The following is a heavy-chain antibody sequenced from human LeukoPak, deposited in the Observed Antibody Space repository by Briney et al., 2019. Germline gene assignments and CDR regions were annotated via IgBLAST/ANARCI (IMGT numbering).Heavy chain of an antibody. D-gene: IGHD6-19*01. J-gene: IGHJ4*02. CDR2: IIPIFGTA. CDR3: ARVAKAYSSGWYQLAY. Sequence: GASAKVSCKASGGTFSSYAISWVRQAPGQGLEWMGGIIPIFGTANYAQKFQGRVTITADESTSTAYMELSSLRSEDTAVYYCARVAKAYSSGWYQLAYWGQGTLVTVSS. CDR1: GGTFSSYA. V-gene: IGHV1-69*01.